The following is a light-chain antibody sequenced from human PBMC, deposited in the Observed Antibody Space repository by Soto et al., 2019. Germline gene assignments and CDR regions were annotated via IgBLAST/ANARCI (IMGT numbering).Light chain of an antibody. J-gene: IGKJ4*01. CDR2: GAS. Sequence: EIVLTQSPGTLSLSPGERATLSCRASQRVSSNYLAGYQQKPGQAPRLLIYGASSRATDIPDRFSGSGSGTDFTLTISRLEPEDFAVYYCQQYGTSPLTFAGGTKVEIK. V-gene: IGKV3-20*01. CDR3: QQYGTSPLT. CDR1: QRVSSNY.